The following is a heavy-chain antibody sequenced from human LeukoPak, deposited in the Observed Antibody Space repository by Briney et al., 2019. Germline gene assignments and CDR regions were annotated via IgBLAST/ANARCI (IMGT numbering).Heavy chain of an antibody. D-gene: IGHD3-22*01. CDR2: INHSGST. Sequence: PSETLSLTCAVYGGSFSGYYWSWIRQPPGKGLEWIGEINHSGSTNYNPSLKSRVTISVDTSKNQFSLKLSSVTAADTAVYYCARGTHYYDSSGYGYYYYGMDVWGQGTTVTVSS. CDR3: ARGTHYYDSSGYGYYYYGMDV. V-gene: IGHV4-34*01. CDR1: GGSFSGYY. J-gene: IGHJ6*02.